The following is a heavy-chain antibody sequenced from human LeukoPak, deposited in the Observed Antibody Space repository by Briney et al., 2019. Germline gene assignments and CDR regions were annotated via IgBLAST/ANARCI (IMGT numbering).Heavy chain of an antibody. V-gene: IGHV1-69*13. CDR1: GGTFSSYA. D-gene: IGHD1-26*01. CDR2: IIPIFGTA. Sequence: SVKVSCKASGGTFSSYAISWVRQAPGQGLEWMGGIIPIFGTANYAQKFQGRVTITADESTSTAYMELSSLRSEDTAVYYCARDQDYNSGSYLFDYWGQGTLVTVSS. CDR3: ARDQDYNSGSYLFDY. J-gene: IGHJ4*02.